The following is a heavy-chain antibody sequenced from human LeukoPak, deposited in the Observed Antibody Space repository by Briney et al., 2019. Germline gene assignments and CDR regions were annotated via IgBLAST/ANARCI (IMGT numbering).Heavy chain of an antibody. CDR2: ISAYNGNT. Sequence: ASVKVSCKASGYTFTSYGISWVRQAPGQWLEWMGWISAYNGNTNYAQKLQGRVTMTTDTSTSTAYMELRSLRSDDTAVYYCARDRVLLWFGELFDYWGQGTLVTVSS. V-gene: IGHV1-18*01. J-gene: IGHJ4*02. D-gene: IGHD3-10*01. CDR1: GYTFTSYG. CDR3: ARDRVLLWFGELFDY.